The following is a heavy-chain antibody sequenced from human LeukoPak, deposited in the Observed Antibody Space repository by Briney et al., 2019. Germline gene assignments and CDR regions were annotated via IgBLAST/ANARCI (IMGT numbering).Heavy chain of an antibody. V-gene: IGHV4-61*02. Sequence: SETLSLTCTVSGGSISSGSYYWSWIPQPAGKGLEWIGLIYTSGSTNYNPSLKSRVTISVDTSKNQFSLKLSSVTAADTAVYYCARGYSSGWYEGGAYYFDYWGQGTLVTVSS. J-gene: IGHJ4*02. CDR2: IYTSGST. D-gene: IGHD6-19*01. CDR3: ARGYSSGWYEGGAYYFDY. CDR1: GGSISSGSYY.